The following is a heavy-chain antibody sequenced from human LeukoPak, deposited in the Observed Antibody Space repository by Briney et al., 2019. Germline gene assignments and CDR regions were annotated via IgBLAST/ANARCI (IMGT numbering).Heavy chain of an antibody. Sequence: SETLPLTCSVSGDSVSRSDSYWDWIRQPPGKGLEWIGTIYHSGRTYYSPSLKSRVTMSVDPSNNQFSLNLRSVTAADTAVYYCARRRYYDGSGYLEWGQGTLLSVSS. CDR2: IYHSGRT. V-gene: IGHV4-39*01. CDR1: GDSVSRSDSY. CDR3: ARRRYYDGSGYLE. J-gene: IGHJ1*01. D-gene: IGHD3-22*01.